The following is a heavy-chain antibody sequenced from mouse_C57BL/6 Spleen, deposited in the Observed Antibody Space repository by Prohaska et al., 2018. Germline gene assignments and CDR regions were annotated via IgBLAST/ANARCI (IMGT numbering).Heavy chain of an antibody. CDR3: AGGSSSYAMDY. Sequence: GTSVKLSCKASGYTFTSYWMHWVKQRPGQCLEWIGVIDPSDSYTNYNQKFKGKATLTVDTSSSTAYMQLSSLTSEDSAVYYCAGGSSSYAMDYWGQGTSVTVSS. D-gene: IGHD1-1*01. CDR1: GYTFTSYW. J-gene: IGHJ4*01. CDR2: IDPSDSYT. V-gene: IGHV1-59*01.